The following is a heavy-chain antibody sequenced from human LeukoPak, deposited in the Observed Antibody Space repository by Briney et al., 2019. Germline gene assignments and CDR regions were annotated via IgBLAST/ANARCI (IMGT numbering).Heavy chain of an antibody. D-gene: IGHD3-22*01. CDR2: IIPIFGTA. CDR3: ARDRFDDSSGYYYHYYYYMDV. J-gene: IGHJ6*03. V-gene: IGHV1-69*06. CDR1: GGTFSSYA. Sequence: SVKVSCKASGGTFSSYAISWVRQAPGQGLEWMGGIIPIFGTANYAQKFQGRVTITADKSTSTAYMELSSLRSEDTAVYYCARDRFDDSSGYYYHYYYYMDVWGKGTTVTVSS.